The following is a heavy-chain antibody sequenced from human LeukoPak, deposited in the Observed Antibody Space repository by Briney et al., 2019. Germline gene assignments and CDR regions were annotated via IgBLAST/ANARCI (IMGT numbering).Heavy chain of an antibody. D-gene: IGHD1-26*01. J-gene: IGHJ5*01. CDR2: IHSDGSVT. V-gene: IGHV3-74*01. CDR3: VRIIVGASNWFDS. Sequence: GGSLRLSCAASGFIFSSYGMHWVRQAPGKGLVWVSRIHSDGSVTNYADSVKGRFTISRDNAKNTLYLQMNSLRAEDTAVYYCVRIIVGASNWFDSWGQGTLVTVSS. CDR1: GFIFSSYG.